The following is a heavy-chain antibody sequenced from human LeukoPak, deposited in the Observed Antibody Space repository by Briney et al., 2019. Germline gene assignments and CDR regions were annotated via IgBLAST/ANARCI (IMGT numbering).Heavy chain of an antibody. J-gene: IGHJ5*02. CDR1: GGSFSGYY. CDR2: IYYSGST. Sequence: PSETLSLTCAVYGGSFSGYYRSWIRQPPGKGLEWIGSIYYSGSTYYNPSLKSRVTISVDTSKNQFSLKLSSVTAADTAVYYCARASHIPRYFDWLLEFDPWGQGTLVTVSS. V-gene: IGHV4-34*01. D-gene: IGHD3-9*01. CDR3: ARASHIPRYFDWLLEFDP.